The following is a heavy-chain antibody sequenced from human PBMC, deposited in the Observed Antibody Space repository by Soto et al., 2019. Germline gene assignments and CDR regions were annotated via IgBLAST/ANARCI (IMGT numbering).Heavy chain of an antibody. CDR1: GYTFSSYG. Sequence: GASVKVSCKASGYTFSSYGITWVRQAPGQGLEWMGWISVYSGKTSYAQKLQDRVTMSTDTSTSTAYMELRSLRSDDTAFYYCVRSATAGDYYYYGLDVWGRGTTVTVSS. V-gene: IGHV1-18*01. J-gene: IGHJ6*02. D-gene: IGHD6-25*01. CDR2: ISVYSGKT. CDR3: VRSATAGDYYYYGLDV.